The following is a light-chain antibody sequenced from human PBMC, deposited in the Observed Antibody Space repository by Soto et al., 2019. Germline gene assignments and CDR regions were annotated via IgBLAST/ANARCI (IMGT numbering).Light chain of an antibody. CDR1: QSISSW. CDR2: DAS. CDR3: QQYNSYPFT. J-gene: IGKJ4*01. Sequence: DIQMTQSPSTLSASVGXRVTITCRASQSISSWLAWYQQKPGKAPKLLIYDASSLESGVPSRFSGSGSGTEFTLTISSLQPDDFATYYCQQYNSYPFTFGGGTKVDIK. V-gene: IGKV1-5*01.